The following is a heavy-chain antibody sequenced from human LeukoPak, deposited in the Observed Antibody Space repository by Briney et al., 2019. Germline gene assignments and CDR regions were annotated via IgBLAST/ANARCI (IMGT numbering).Heavy chain of an antibody. CDR2: ISYDGRNK. V-gene: IGHV3-30*18. CDR3: AKGYSGYDYAFNI. Sequence: PGGSLRLSCIASELTYGMHWVRQAPGKGLEWVAVISYDGRNKYYADSVKGRFTISRDNSKKTLYLQMNSLRAEDTAVYYCAKGYSGYDYAFNIWGQGTMVTVSS. CDR1: ELTYG. J-gene: IGHJ3*02. D-gene: IGHD5-12*01.